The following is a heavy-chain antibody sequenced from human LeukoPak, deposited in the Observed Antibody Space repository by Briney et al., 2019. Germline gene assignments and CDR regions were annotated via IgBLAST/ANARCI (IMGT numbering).Heavy chain of an antibody. D-gene: IGHD1-1*01. J-gene: IGHJ4*02. CDR2: IYPGDSDT. CDR1: GYIFNNFW. CDR3: ATKGERRPFDY. V-gene: IGHV5-51*01. Sequence: GESLKISCKGVGYIFNNFWIAWVRQMPRKGLEWMGIIYPGDSDTRYSPSLQGQVTISADKSISTACLQWSSLKASDTAMYYCATKGERRPFDYWGQGTLVTVSS.